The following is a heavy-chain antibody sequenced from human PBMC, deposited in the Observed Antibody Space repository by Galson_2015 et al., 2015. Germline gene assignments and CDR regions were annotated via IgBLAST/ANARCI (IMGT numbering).Heavy chain of an antibody. J-gene: IGHJ4*02. CDR3: ARYGSGWFLDS. CDR1: GDSVSSNSAA. D-gene: IGHD6-19*01. CDR2: TYYRSQWYA. V-gene: IGHV6-1*01. Sequence: CAISGDSVSSNSAAWSWIRQSPSRGLEWLGRTYYRSQWYADYAVSVKSRIIINPDTSKNQFSLQLNSVTPEDTAVYYCARYGSGWFLDSWGQGTLVTVSA.